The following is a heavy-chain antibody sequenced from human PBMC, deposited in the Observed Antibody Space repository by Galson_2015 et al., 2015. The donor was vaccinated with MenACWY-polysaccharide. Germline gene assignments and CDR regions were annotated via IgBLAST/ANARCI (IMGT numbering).Heavy chain of an antibody. CDR1: GFTFTSYA. V-gene: IGHV3-23*01. J-gene: IGHJ5*02. CDR2: IRSSGTNT. CDR3: AKDSTDFWSVAGRFDH. Sequence: SLRLSCAASGFTFTSYAMSWVRQAPGKGLEWVSAIRSSGTNTYYADSVEGRFTISRDNSKNTLYLQMNSLRAEDTAVYYCAKDSTDFWSVAGRFDHWGQGTLATVSS. D-gene: IGHD3-3*01.